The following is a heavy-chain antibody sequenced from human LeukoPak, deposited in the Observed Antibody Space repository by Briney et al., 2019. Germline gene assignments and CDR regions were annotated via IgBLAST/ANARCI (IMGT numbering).Heavy chain of an antibody. CDR3: ARLVLARFYDSSGYFDY. D-gene: IGHD3-22*01. J-gene: IGHJ4*02. CDR1: GYSISSGYY. Sequence: LETLSLTCAVSGYSISSGYYWGWIRQPPGKGLEWIGSIFHSGSTYHNPSLKSRVTISVDTSKNQFSLELSSVTAADTAVYYCARLVLARFYDSSGYFDYWGQGTLVTVSS. CDR2: IFHSGST. V-gene: IGHV4-38-2*01.